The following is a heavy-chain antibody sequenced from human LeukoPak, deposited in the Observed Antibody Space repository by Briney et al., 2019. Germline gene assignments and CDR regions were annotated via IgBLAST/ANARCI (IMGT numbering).Heavy chain of an antibody. Sequence: GRSLSLSCAASGFTFSSYAMHWVRQAPGKGLEWVAVISNVGSNKYYADSVKGRFTISRDNSKNTLYLQMNSLRAEDTAVYYWARGYSSSWAGEDAFDIWGQGTMVTVSS. V-gene: IGHV3-30*04. CDR3: ARGYSSSWAGEDAFDI. CDR2: ISNVGSNK. CDR1: GFTFSSYA. J-gene: IGHJ3*02. D-gene: IGHD6-13*01.